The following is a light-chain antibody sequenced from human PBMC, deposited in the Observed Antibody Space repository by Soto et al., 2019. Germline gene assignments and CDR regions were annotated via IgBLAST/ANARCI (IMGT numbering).Light chain of an antibody. CDR3: QQVYSTPYT. Sequence: DIQMTQSPSTLSASVGDRVTITCRASQSISSWLAWYQMKPQKAPKLLIFTASNLQSGIPSRFSGSGSGTDFTITISSLQPEDFATYFCQQVYSTPYTFGQGTKLEIK. CDR2: TAS. CDR1: QSISSW. V-gene: IGKV1-39*01. J-gene: IGKJ2*01.